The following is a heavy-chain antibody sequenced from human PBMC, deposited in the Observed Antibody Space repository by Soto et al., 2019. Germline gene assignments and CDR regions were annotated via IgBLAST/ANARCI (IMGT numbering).Heavy chain of an antibody. CDR3: ASRGYSYGYDYYYYGMDV. J-gene: IGHJ6*02. CDR1: GYTFTSYA. CDR2: INAGNGNT. V-gene: IGHV1-3*01. D-gene: IGHD5-18*01. Sequence: KHPTASVKVSCKASGYTFTSYAMHWVRQAPGQRLEWMGWINAGNGNTKYSQKFQGRVTITRDTSASTAYMELSSLRSEDTAVYYCASRGYSYGYDYYYYGMDVWGQGTTVTVSS.